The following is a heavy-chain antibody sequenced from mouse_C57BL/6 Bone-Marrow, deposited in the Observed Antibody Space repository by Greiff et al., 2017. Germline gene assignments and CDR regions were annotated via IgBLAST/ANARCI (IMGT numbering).Heavy chain of an antibody. J-gene: IGHJ3*01. Sequence: EVKLVVSGGGLVKPGGSLKLSCAASGFTFSSYAMSWVRQTPEKRLEWVATISDGGSYTYYPDNVKGRFTISRDNAKNNLYLQMSHLKSEDTAMYYCARDSYSNYVPWFAYWGQGTLVTVSA. CDR1: GFTFSSYA. CDR2: ISDGGSYT. V-gene: IGHV5-4*01. CDR3: ARDSYSNYVPWFAY. D-gene: IGHD2-5*01.